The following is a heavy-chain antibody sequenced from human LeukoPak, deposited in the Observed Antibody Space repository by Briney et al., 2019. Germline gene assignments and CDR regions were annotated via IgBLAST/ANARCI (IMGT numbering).Heavy chain of an antibody. CDR2: IYSGGTT. J-gene: IGHJ4*02. CDR3: VNSLGGNDN. CDR1: GFTVSSSY. D-gene: IGHD2-21*01. V-gene: IGHV3-53*01. Sequence: GGSLRLSCAASGFTVSSSYMSWVRQAPGKGPEWVSVIYSGGTTYYADSVKGRFTISRDNSKNTLYLQMNSLRAEDTAVYYCVNSLGGNDNWGQGSLVTVSS.